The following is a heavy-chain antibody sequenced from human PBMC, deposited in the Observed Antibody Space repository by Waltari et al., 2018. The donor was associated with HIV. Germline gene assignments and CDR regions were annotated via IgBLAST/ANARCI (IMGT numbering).Heavy chain of an antibody. Sequence: EVQVVESGGGLVQPGGSLRLSCAASGFTFSSYEMNWVRQAPGKGRGWVSYIGSGGSTIYFADSVRGRFTMSRDNAKNSLYRRMNSLRAEDTAVYYCARAFMIRGTGAFDIWGQGTMVTVSS. J-gene: IGHJ3*02. CDR2: IGSGGSTI. CDR1: GFTFSSYE. V-gene: IGHV3-48*03. D-gene: IGHD3-10*01. CDR3: ARAFMIRGTGAFDI.